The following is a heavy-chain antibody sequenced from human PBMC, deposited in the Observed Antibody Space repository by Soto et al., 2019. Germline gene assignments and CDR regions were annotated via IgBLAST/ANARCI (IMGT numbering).Heavy chain of an antibody. CDR1: GFSLSTTGVG. CDR3: AHRGGAAVGLYYFDY. Sequence: SGPTLVNPTQTLTLTCTFSGFSLSTTGVGVSWIRQPPGKALEWLALIYWHDDKRYSPSLKSRLTITKDTSKNQVVLTMTNMDPVDTAKYYCAHRGGAAVGLYYFDYWGQGAPVTVSS. J-gene: IGHJ4*02. V-gene: IGHV2-5*01. CDR2: IYWHDDK. D-gene: IGHD6-13*01.